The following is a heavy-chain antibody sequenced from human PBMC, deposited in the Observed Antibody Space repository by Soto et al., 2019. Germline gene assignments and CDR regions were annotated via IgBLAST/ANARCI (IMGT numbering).Heavy chain of an antibody. J-gene: IGHJ4*02. CDR2: INAGNGNT. CDR1: GYTFTSYA. D-gene: IGHD2-2*01. V-gene: IGHV1-3*01. CDR3: ARVVPAATTDY. Sequence: ASVKVSCKASGYTFTSYAMHWVRQAPGQRLEWMGWINAGNGNTKYSQKLQGRVTMTTDTSTSTAYMELRSLRSDDTAVYYCARVVPAATTDYWGQGTLVTVS.